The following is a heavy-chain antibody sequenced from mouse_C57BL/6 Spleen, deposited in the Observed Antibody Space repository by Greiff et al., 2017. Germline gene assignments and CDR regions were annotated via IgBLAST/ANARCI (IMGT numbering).Heavy chain of an antibody. CDR1: GYSITSGYY. Sequence: EVQLQQSGPGLVKPSQSLSLTCSVTGYSITSGYYWNWIRQFPGNKLEWMGYISYDGSNNYNPSLKNRISITRDTSKNQFFLKLNSVTTEDTATYYCARRDLITTVDYWGQGTTLTVSS. CDR2: ISYDGSN. CDR3: ARRDLITTVDY. D-gene: IGHD1-1*01. J-gene: IGHJ2*01. V-gene: IGHV3-6*01.